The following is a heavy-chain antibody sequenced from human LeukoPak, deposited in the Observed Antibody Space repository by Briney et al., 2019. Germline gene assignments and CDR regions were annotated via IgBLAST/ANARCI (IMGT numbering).Heavy chain of an antibody. CDR3: ARETYSSSFDVPLGNWFDP. D-gene: IGHD6-6*01. CDR2: IIPIFDTA. CDR1: GGTFSNYA. J-gene: IGHJ5*02. V-gene: IGHV1-69*01. Sequence: GASVKVSCKASGGTFSNYAISWVRQAPGQGLEWMGGIIPIFDTANYAQKFQGRVTITADESTSTAYMELSSLKSEDTAVYYCARETYSSSFDVPLGNWFDPWGQGTLVTVSS.